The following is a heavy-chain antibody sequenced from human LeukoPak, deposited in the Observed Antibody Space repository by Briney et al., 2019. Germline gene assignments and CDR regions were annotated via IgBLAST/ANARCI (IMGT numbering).Heavy chain of an antibody. D-gene: IGHD1-26*01. CDR3: ARDRRVGATAPDY. J-gene: IGHJ4*02. V-gene: IGHV1-2*06. Sequence: ASVKVSCKASGYTFTGYYMHWVRQAPGQGLEWMGRINPNSGGTSYAQKFQGRVTMTRDTSISTAYMELSRLRSDDTAVYYCARDRRVGATAPDYWGQGTLVTVSS. CDR1: GYTFTGYY. CDR2: INPNSGGT.